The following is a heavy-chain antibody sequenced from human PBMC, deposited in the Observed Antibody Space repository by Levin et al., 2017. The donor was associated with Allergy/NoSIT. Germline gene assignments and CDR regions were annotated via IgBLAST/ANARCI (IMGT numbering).Heavy chain of an antibody. Sequence: SVKVSCKASGGTFSSYAISWVRQAPGQGLEWMGGIIPIFGTANYAQKFQGRVTITADKSTSTAYMELSSLRSEDTAVYYCARAPRGDSSGWLDAFDIWGQGTMVTVSS. J-gene: IGHJ3*02. V-gene: IGHV1-69*06. CDR1: GGTFSSYA. CDR3: ARAPRGDSSGWLDAFDI. CDR2: IIPIFGTA. D-gene: IGHD6-19*01.